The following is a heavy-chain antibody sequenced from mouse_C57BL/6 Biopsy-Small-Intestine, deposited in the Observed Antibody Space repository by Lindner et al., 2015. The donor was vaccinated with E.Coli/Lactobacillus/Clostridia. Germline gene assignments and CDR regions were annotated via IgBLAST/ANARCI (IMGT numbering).Heavy chain of an antibody. Sequence: VQLQESGGDLAKPGGSLKLSCAASGFTFSSYGMSWVRQTPDKRLEWVATISSGGSYTYYPDSVKGRFTISRDNAKNTLYLQMSSLKSEDTAMYYCARHDYWGQGTTLTVSS. CDR3: ARHDY. CDR1: GFTFSSYG. V-gene: IGHV5-6*01. J-gene: IGHJ2*01. CDR2: ISSGGSYT.